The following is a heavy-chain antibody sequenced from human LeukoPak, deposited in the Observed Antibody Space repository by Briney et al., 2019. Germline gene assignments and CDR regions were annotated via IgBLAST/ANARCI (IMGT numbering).Heavy chain of an antibody. CDR1: GGSFSGYY. J-gene: IGHJ4*02. D-gene: IGHD6-6*01. Sequence: SETLSLTCAVYGGSFSGYYWSWIRQPPGKGLGWIGEINHSGSTNYNPSLKSRVTISVDTSKNQFSLKLSSVTAADTAVYYCARGSEDSSIYYFDYWGQGTLVTVSS. CDR2: INHSGST. V-gene: IGHV4-34*01. CDR3: ARGSEDSSIYYFDY.